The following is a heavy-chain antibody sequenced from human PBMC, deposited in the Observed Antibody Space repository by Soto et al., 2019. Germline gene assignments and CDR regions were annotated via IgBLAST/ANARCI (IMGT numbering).Heavy chain of an antibody. V-gene: IGHV3-7*05. J-gene: IGHJ4*02. CDR1: GFTFSSYW. Sequence: VQLVESGGGLVQSGGSLRLSCAASGFTFSSYWMSWVRQGPGKGPEWVANIKQDGSENYYVDSVKGRFTISRDNAKNSLYLQMTSLRAEDTAVYHCAKSLSAIPGDSWGQGTLVTVSS. CDR3: AKSLSAIPGDS. CDR2: IKQDGSEN. D-gene: IGHD2-2*01.